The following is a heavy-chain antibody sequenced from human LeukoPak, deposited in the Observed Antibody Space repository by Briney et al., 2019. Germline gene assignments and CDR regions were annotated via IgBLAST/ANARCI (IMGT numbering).Heavy chain of an antibody. V-gene: IGHV3-23*01. CDR1: GFNFITAA. Sequence: EGSLRLSCAASGFNFITAAMTWVRQAPGKGLEWVSLIGSSGGSTYYADSVKSRFTISRDNSNHTLSLQMNSLRVEDTSIYYCMKDIRLSTWGLGTMVTVSS. CDR2: IGSSGGST. J-gene: IGHJ3*01. D-gene: IGHD5-12*01. CDR3: MKDIRLST.